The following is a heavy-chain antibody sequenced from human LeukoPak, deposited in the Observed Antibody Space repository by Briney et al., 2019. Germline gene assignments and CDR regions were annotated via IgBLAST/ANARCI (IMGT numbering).Heavy chain of an antibody. CDR2: IIPILGIA. J-gene: IGHJ4*02. CDR3: AELYCSGGSCLDY. D-gene: IGHD2-15*01. CDR1: GGTFSSYA. Sequence: GASVKVSCKASGGTFSSYAISWVRQAPGQGLEWMGRIIPILGIANYAQKFQGRVTITADKSTSTAYMELSSLRSEDTAVYYCAELYCSGGSCLDYWGQGTLVTVSS. V-gene: IGHV1-69*04.